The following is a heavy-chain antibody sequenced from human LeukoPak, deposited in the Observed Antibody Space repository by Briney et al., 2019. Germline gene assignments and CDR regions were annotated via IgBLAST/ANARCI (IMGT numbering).Heavy chain of an antibody. CDR3: ARHIPSPRYSSWVY. CDR2: IYYSGST. V-gene: IGHV4-39*01. Sequence: PSETLSLTCTVSGGSISSSSDYWGWIRQPPGKGLEWIGSIYYSGSTYYNPSLKSRVTISVDTSKNQFSLKLSSVTAADTAVYYCARHIPSPRYSSWVYWGQGTLVTVSS. J-gene: IGHJ4*02. CDR1: GGSISSSSDY. D-gene: IGHD6-13*01.